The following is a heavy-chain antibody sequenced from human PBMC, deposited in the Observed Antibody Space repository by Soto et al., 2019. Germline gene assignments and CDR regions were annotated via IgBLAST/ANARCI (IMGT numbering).Heavy chain of an antibody. CDR2: INHSGRT. CDR1: GGSFSGYY. CDR3: ARGPRCMKTACSNDYYHFGLDV. D-gene: IGHD2-8*01. Sequence: QVQLQQWGAGLLKPSETLSLTCAVNGGSFSGYYWSWIRQPPGRGLEWIGEINHSGRTNLNPSLKSRVNTSVDTSKNHFSLRLSSVTAADTAVYYCARGPRCMKTACSNDYYHFGLDVWGQGTTVTVSS. J-gene: IGHJ6*02. V-gene: IGHV4-34*01.